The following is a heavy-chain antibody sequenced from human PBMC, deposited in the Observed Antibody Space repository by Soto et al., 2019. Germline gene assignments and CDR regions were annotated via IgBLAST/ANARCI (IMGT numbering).Heavy chain of an antibody. CDR1: GGSISSYY. D-gene: IGHD6-13*01. Sequence: PSETLSLTCTVSGGSISSYYWSWIRQPPGKGLEWIGYIYYSGSTNYNPSLKSRVTISVDTSKNQFSLKLSSVTAADTAVYYCARDRGGVIAAAGTVYYYYGMDVWGQGTTVTVSS. J-gene: IGHJ6*02. CDR3: ARDRGGVIAAAGTVYYYYGMDV. V-gene: IGHV4-59*01. CDR2: IYYSGST.